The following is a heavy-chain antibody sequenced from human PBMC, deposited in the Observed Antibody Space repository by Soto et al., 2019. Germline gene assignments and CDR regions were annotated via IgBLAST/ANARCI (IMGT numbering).Heavy chain of an antibody. CDR1: GFTFSSYG. V-gene: IGHV3-33*01. CDR3: ARDRLFGMDYYDSSGYYLGDY. D-gene: IGHD3-22*01. J-gene: IGHJ4*02. Sequence: GGSLRLSCAASGFTFSSYGMHWVRQAPGKGLEWVAVIWYDGSNKYYADSVKGRFTISRDNSKNTLYLQMNSLRAEDTAVYYCARDRLFGMDYYDSSGYYLGDYWGQGTLVTVSS. CDR2: IWYDGSNK.